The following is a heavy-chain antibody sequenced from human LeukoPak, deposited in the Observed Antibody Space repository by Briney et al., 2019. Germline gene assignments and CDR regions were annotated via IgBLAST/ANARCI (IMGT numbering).Heavy chain of an antibody. Sequence: PGGSLRLSRAASGFTVSSNYMSWVRQAPGKGLEWVSVIYGGGSTYYADSVKGRFTISRDNSKNTLYLQMNSLRAEDTAVYYCARDGPDNYGSMDVWGQGTTVTVSS. CDR3: ARDGPDNYGSMDV. CDR1: GFTVSSNY. D-gene: IGHD4-17*01. V-gene: IGHV3-53*01. J-gene: IGHJ6*02. CDR2: IYGGGST.